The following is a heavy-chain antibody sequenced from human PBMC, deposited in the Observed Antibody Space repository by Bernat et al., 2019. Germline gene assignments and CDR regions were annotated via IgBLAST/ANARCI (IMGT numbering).Heavy chain of an antibody. CDR3: AGQQWHDAFDI. D-gene: IGHD2-8*01. CDR1: GGSISSSSYY. Sequence: QLQLQESGQGLEKPSETLSLTCTVSGGSISSSSYYWGWIRKPPGKGLEWIGSIYYSGSTYYNPSLKSRVTISVDTSKNQFSLKLSSVTAADTAVYYCAGQQWHDAFDILRQVTMVTVSS. J-gene: IGHJ3*02. CDR2: IYYSGST. V-gene: IGHV4-39*01.